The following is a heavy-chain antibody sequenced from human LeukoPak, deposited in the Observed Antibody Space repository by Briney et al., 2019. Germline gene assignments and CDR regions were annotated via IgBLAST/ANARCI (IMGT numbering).Heavy chain of an antibody. J-gene: IGHJ3*02. CDR3: AREGSSGRSDAFDI. CDR1: AFTVSSTY. V-gene: IGHV3-66*02. Sequence: PGRSLRLSCAASAFTVSSTYMSWVRQAPGKGLEWVSVIYSGDSTYYADSVKGRFTISRDNSKNTLYLQMNSLRAEDTAVYYCAREGSSGRSDAFDIWGQGTMVTVSS. CDR2: IYSGDST. D-gene: IGHD3-22*01.